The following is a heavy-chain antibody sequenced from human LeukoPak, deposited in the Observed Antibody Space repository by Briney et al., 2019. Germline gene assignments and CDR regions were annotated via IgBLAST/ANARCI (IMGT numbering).Heavy chain of an antibody. J-gene: IGHJ4*02. CDR2: IYTSGST. V-gene: IGHV4-4*09. CDR3: ASSRRWDYFVY. D-gene: IGHD1-26*01. CDR1: GGSISSYY. Sequence: SETLCLTCTVSGGSISSYYWSWIRQPPGKGLEWIGYIYTSGSTNYNPSPKSRVTISVDTSKNQFSLKLSSVTAADTAVDYCASSRRWDYFVYWGQGTLVTVSS.